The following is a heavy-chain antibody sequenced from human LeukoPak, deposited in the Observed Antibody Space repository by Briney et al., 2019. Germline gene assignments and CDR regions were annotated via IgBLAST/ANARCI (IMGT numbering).Heavy chain of an antibody. J-gene: IGHJ4*02. CDR3: AKDFYYYDSSGYFDY. CDR1: RFTFSSYA. CDR2: ISGSGGST. D-gene: IGHD3-22*01. Sequence: GGSLRLSCAASRFTFSSYAMSWVRQAPGKGLEWVSAISGSGGSTYYADSVKGRFTISRDNSKNTLYLQMNSLRAEDTAVYYCAKDFYYYDSSGYFDYWGQGTLVTVSS. V-gene: IGHV3-23*01.